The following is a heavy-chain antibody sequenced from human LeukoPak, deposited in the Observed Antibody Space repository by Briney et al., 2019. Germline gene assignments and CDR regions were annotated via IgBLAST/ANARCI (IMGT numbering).Heavy chain of an antibody. CDR3: ARWGRDGYPDY. Sequence: ASVKVSCKASGYTFTGYHIHWVRQAPGQGLEWMGWISAYNGNTNYAQKLQGRVTMTTDTSTSTAYMELRSLRSDDTTVYYCARWGRDGYPDYWGQGTLVTVSS. CDR2: ISAYNGNT. V-gene: IGHV1-18*04. J-gene: IGHJ4*02. CDR1: GYTFTGYH. D-gene: IGHD5-24*01.